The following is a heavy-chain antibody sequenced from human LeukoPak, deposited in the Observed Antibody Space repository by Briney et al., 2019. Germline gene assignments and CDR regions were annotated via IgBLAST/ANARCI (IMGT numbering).Heavy chain of an antibody. CDR1: GFTFENYW. J-gene: IGHJ4*02. CDR2: IKQDGSVE. D-gene: IGHD5-18*01. CDR3: ARWAGVTDQ. Sequence: PGGSLRLSCAASGFTFENYWMSWVRQAPGKGPEWVANIKQDGSVEHYLDSAKGRFTISRDNAKNSLILQMNSLIAEDTAVYYCARWAGVTDQWGQGTLVTVSS. V-gene: IGHV3-7*01.